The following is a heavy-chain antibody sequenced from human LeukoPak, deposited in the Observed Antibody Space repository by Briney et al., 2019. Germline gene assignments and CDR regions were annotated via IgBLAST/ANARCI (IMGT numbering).Heavy chain of an antibody. J-gene: IGHJ4*02. V-gene: IGHV3-48*03. CDR1: AITFITYK. Sequence: PGGSLRLSCAASAITFITYKMNWVRQAPGRGQERISYISTRGITTTYAPSAKGHFPIHRDGAKTSLSLQMTSRRVEDKAIYCCATLYSYDYWGQGTLVTVSS. CDR3: ATLYSYDY. D-gene: IGHD2-2*02. CDR2: ISTRGITT.